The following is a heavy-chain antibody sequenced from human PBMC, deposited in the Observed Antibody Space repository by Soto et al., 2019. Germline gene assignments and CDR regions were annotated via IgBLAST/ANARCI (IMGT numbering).Heavy chain of an antibody. CDR2: IKNKIEGGTT. J-gene: IGHJ4*02. CDR1: GFTLSNAW. CDR3: APNRNFDY. Sequence: EVQLVESGGGLVKPGGSLRLSCAASGFTLSNAWVSWVRQAPGKGLEWVGRIKNKIEGGTTYYAVPVKDRFTISRDDSKNMLYLQMNSLITEDTAVYYCAPNRNFDYWGQGTPVTVS. V-gene: IGHV3-15*01.